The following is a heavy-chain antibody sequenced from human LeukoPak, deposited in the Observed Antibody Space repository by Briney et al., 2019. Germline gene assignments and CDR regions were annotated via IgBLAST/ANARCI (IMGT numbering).Heavy chain of an antibody. D-gene: IGHD1-20*01. CDR2: IYTSGST. Sequence: SETLSLTCTVSGGSISSGSYYWSWIRQPAGKGLEWIGRIYTSGSTNYNPSLKSRVTISVDTSKNQFSLKLSSVTAADTAVYYCARGGDNWNDVERGFYYYYYMDVWGKGTTVTVSS. CDR1: GGSISSGSYY. V-gene: IGHV4-61*02. CDR3: ARGGDNWNDVERGFYYYYYMDV. J-gene: IGHJ6*03.